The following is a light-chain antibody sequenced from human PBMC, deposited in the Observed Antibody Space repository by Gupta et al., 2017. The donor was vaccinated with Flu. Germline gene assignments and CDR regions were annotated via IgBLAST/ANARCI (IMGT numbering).Light chain of an antibody. CDR3: QQYDSYPLT. J-gene: IGKJ4*01. Sequence: DIQMPQPPSSLSASVGARATITCRASQGISNYLAWFQQKPGKAPKPLIYGASILQSGVPSKFSGSGSGSGTDFTLTSSGLQPEDFATYYCQQYDSYPLTFGGGTKVEIK. CDR1: QGISNY. V-gene: IGKV1-16*02. CDR2: GAS.